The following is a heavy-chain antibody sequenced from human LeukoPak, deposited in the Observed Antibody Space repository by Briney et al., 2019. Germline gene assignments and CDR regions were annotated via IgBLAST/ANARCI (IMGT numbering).Heavy chain of an antibody. D-gene: IGHD2-2*01. CDR3: ARALDSSSSRYQAFEE. Sequence: GGSLRLSCSASGFPFSNYWMSWVRQAPGKGLEWVANIKQDGSEEYYVDSVKGRFTISRDNAKSSLYLQMNSLRAEDTAVYYCARALDSSSSRYQAFEEWGQGTLVTVSS. V-gene: IGHV3-7*01. CDR2: IKQDGSEE. J-gene: IGHJ4*02. CDR1: GFPFSNYW.